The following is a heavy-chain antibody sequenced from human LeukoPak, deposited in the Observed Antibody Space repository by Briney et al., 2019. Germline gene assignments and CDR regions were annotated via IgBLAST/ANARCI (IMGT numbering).Heavy chain of an antibody. D-gene: IGHD3-9*01. J-gene: IGHJ4*02. V-gene: IGHV4-4*07. CDR2: FHTSGST. CDR3: TRGLRYLDQGFDY. Sequence: SETLSLTCTVAGGSISSYYWNWIRQSAGKGLEWIGRFHTSGSTNYNPSLESRVTISVDTSKNQFSLKLRSVTAADTAVYYCTRGLRYLDQGFDYWGQGTLVTVSS. CDR1: GGSISSYY.